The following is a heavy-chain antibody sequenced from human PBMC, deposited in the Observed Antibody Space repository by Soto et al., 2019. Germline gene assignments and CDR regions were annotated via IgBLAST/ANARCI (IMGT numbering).Heavy chain of an antibody. CDR1: GFVFKNYE. CDR2: ISNSGNTI. Sequence: RLSCVASGFVFKNYEMNWVRQAPGKLLEWISYISNSGNTIYVADSMRGRFTISRDNAKNSLFLQMNSLRADDTAVYYCARDIDNRDYYYGLDVWGQGTTVTVSS. J-gene: IGHJ6*02. V-gene: IGHV3-48*03. CDR3: ARDIDNRDYYYGLDV. D-gene: IGHD1-20*01.